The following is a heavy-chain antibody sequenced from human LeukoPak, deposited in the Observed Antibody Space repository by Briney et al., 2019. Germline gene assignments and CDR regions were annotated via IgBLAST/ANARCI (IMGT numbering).Heavy chain of an antibody. CDR2: INPNSGGT. V-gene: IGHV1-2*02. Sequence: GASVKVSCKASGYTFTGYYMHWVRQAPGQGLEWMGWINPNSGGTNYAQKFQGRVTMTRDTSISTAYMELSRLRSDDTAVYYCARDYYDSSGYSPLGPFDYWGQGTLVTVSS. J-gene: IGHJ4*02. CDR3: ARDYYDSSGYSPLGPFDY. D-gene: IGHD3-22*01. CDR1: GYTFTGYY.